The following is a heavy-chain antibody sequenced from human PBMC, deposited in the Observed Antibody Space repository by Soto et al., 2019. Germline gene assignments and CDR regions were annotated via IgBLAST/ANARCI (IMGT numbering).Heavy chain of an antibody. CDR3: AIRARYYDSSGYFDY. D-gene: IGHD3-22*01. Sequence: EVQLVESGGGLVQPGGSLRLSCAASGFTFSSYWMHWVRQAPGKGLVWVSRINSDGSSTSYADSVKGRFTISRDNAKNTLYLQMNSLRAEDTAVYYGAIRARYYDSSGYFDYWGQGTLVTVAS. V-gene: IGHV3-74*01. CDR2: INSDGSST. CDR1: GFTFSSYW. J-gene: IGHJ4*02.